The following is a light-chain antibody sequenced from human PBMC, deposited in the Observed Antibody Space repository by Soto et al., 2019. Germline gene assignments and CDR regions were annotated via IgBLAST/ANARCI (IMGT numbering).Light chain of an antibody. CDR1: PSDVGGYNS. V-gene: IGLV2-8*01. Sequence: QSAPTQPPSASGSPGQSVTISCTGTPSDVGGYNSVSWYQQYPGKAPKLMIYDVSKRPSGVPDRFSGSKSGNTASLTVSGLQAEDEANYYCSSYAGSNVLFGGGTKLTVL. CDR2: DVS. J-gene: IGLJ2*01. CDR3: SSYAGSNVL.